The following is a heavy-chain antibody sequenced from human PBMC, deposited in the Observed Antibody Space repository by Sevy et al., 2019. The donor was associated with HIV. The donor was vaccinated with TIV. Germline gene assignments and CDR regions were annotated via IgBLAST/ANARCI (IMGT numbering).Heavy chain of an antibody. J-gene: IGHJ6*02. Sequence: GGSLRLSCAASGFTFSNYWMTWVRQAPGKGLEWVDNIKRDGSERYYLTSVKGRFTISRDNAKKSLYLQMNSLTAEDTAVYYCARDCNSASCLWGLDVWGQGTTVTVSS. CDR2: IKRDGSER. CDR1: GFTFSNYW. CDR3: ARDCNSASCLWGLDV. V-gene: IGHV3-7*03. D-gene: IGHD1-26*01.